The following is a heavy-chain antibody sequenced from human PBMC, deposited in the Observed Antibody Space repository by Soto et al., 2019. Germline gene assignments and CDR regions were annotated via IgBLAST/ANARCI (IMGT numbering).Heavy chain of an antibody. CDR2: IKEDGSEK. CDR3: SRDVVVGSKALKY. CDR1: GFTFSRYW. D-gene: IGHD2-21*01. V-gene: IGHV3-7*01. J-gene: IGHJ4*02. Sequence: EVQLVESGGGLVQPGGSLRLSCAASGFTFSRYWMTWVRQAPGKGLEWVANIKEDGSEKHYVDSARGRFTISRDNAKNSLYLQMNSLRVEDTAVYFCSRDVVVGSKALKYCGQGTLVTVSS.